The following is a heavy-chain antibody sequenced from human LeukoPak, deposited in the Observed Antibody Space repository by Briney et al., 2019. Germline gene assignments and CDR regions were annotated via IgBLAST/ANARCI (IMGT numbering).Heavy chain of an antibody. CDR3: ARAEPYSIPYYYYGMDV. CDR2: ITPIFGTA. D-gene: IGHD6-13*01. CDR1: GGTFRSNA. V-gene: IGHV1-69*01. Sequence: SVKVSCKASGGTFRSNAISWVRQAPGQGLEWMGGITPIFGTANYAQKFQGRVTITADESTSTAYMELSSLRSEDTAVYYCARAEPYSIPYYYYGMDVWGQGTTVTVSS. J-gene: IGHJ6*02.